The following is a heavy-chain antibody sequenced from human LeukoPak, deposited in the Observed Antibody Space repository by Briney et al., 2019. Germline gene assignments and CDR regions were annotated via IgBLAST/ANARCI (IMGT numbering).Heavy chain of an antibody. CDR1: GYTFTSYY. J-gene: IGHJ6*02. CDR3: ARSYGGNSLYNYYYGMDV. CDR2: INPSGGST. V-gene: IGHV1-46*01. D-gene: IGHD4-23*01. Sequence: AASVKVSCKASGYTFTSYYMHWVRQAPGQGLEWMGIINPSGGSTSYAQKFQGRVTMTRDTSTSTVYMELSSLRSEDTAVYYCARSYGGNSLYNYYYGMDVWGQGTTVTVSS.